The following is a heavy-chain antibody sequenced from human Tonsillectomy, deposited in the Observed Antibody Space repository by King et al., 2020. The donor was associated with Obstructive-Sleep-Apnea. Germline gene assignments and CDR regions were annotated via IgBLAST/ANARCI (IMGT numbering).Heavy chain of an antibody. Sequence: QVTLKESGPVLVKPTETLTLTCTVSGFSLSNAKMGVNWVRQPPGKALEWLAHIFSNDEKSYSTSLKSRLTISKDTSKSQVVLTMTNMDPVDTATYYCVRMVDPCLRYSSSSSYYYGMDVWGQGTTVTVSS. D-gene: IGHD6-6*01. CDR3: VRMVDPCLRYSSSSSYYYGMDV. CDR1: GFSLSNAKMG. J-gene: IGHJ6*02. V-gene: IGHV2-26*01. CDR2: IFSNDEK.